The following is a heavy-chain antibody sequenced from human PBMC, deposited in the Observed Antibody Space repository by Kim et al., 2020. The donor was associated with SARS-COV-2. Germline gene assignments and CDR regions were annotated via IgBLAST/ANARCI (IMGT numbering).Heavy chain of an antibody. D-gene: IGHD6-13*01. CDR3: AGLRGGAASFQH. J-gene: IGHJ1*01. V-gene: IGHV5-51*01. Sequence: YRPSFQGQVPISADKSISTAYLQLRSLKASDTAMYYCAGLRGGAASFQHWGQGTLVTVSS.